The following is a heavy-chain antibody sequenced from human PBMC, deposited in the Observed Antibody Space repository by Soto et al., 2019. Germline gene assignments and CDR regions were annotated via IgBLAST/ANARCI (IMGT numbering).Heavy chain of an antibody. D-gene: IGHD4-17*01. Sequence: QVQLVQSGAEVTKPGSSVKVSCKASGGTFSSYAISWVRQAPGQGLEWMGGIIPIFGTANYAQKFQGRVMIAADKYTRTAYLELSSLRSEYTAVYYCAREPPTVPTKSTWFDPWGQGTLVTVSS. V-gene: IGHV1-69*06. CDR2: IIPIFGTA. J-gene: IGHJ5*02. CDR1: GGTFSSYA. CDR3: AREPPTVPTKSTWFDP.